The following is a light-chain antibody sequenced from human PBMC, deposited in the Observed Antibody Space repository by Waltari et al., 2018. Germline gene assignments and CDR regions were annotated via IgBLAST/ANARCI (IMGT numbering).Light chain of an antibody. Sequence: QSALTQPASVSGSPGQSITIPCTGTISYAGCYNFVPWYQQEHPGKAPKLLIFEVNNRPSEISDRFFGSKSGNTASLTISGLQAEDEADYYCSSYTSSHTVVFGGGTKLTVL. J-gene: IGLJ3*02. V-gene: IGLV2-14*01. CDR3: SSYTSSHTVV. CDR1: ISYAGCYNF. CDR2: EVN.